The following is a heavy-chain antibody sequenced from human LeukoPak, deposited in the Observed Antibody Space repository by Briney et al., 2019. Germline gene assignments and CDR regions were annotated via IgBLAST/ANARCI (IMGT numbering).Heavy chain of an antibody. CDR3: ARYCVGGSCYSRELDY. Sequence: ASVKVSCKASGYTFTSYGISWVRQAPGQGLEWMGRISSYNDNTNYAQILQGRVTMTTDTSTSTAYMELRSLRPDDTAVYYCARYCVGGSCYSRELDYWGQGTLVTVSS. V-gene: IGHV1-18*01. J-gene: IGHJ4*02. D-gene: IGHD2-15*01. CDR2: ISSYNDNT. CDR1: GYTFTSYG.